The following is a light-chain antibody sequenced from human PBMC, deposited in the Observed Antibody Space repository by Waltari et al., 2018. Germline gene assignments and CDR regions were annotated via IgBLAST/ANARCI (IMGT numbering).Light chain of an antibody. CDR2: EVT. CDR3: ASYTSITTVV. V-gene: IGLV2-14*01. CDR1: RSDVGAYNF. J-gene: IGLJ2*01. Sequence: QSALTQPASVSGSPGQSITISCSGTRSDVGAYNFFSWYQKHPGQAPKVLIYEVTNRPSGVSNRFSASKSGNTASLTISGLQAEDEADYYCASYTSITTVVFGGGTKLTVL.